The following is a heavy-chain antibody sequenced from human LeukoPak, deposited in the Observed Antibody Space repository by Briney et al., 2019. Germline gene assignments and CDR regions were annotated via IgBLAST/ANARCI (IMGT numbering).Heavy chain of an antibody. CDR3: APYLGYCSSTSCPFDY. Sequence: GGSLRLSCAASGFTFSNYVMGWVRQDPGKGLQWVSIINGSGSFTSYADSVKGRLTISRDNSKNTLYLQMNSLRAEDTAVYYCAPYLGYCSSTSCPFDYWGQGTLVTVSS. J-gene: IGHJ4*02. CDR1: GFTFSNYV. V-gene: IGHV3-23*05. D-gene: IGHD2-2*01. CDR2: INGSGSFT.